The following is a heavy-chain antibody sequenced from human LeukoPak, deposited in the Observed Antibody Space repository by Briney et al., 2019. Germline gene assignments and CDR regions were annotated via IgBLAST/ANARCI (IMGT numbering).Heavy chain of an antibody. D-gene: IGHD3-9*01. CDR3: VRSYRDLTGYYNHFDY. Sequence: GGSLRLSCAASGFTFSYYWMHWVRQAPGKGLVWVSRINSEGTSTSFADSVKGRFTVSRDNAKNTLYLQMNSPRPEDTAVYYCVRSYRDLTGYYNHFDYWGQGNLVTVSS. V-gene: IGHV3-74*01. CDR2: INSEGTST. CDR1: GFTFSYYW. J-gene: IGHJ4*02.